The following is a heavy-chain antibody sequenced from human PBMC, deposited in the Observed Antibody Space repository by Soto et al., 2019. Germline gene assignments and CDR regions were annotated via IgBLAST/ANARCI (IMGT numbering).Heavy chain of an antibody. J-gene: IGHJ4*02. CDR3: VIATFFSDSSFNPRSFDS. CDR1: GFTLSDHY. CDR2: SRDKAQGYST. Sequence: EVQLVESGGGLVQPGGSLRLSCTGSGFTLSDHYIDWFRQAPGKVLEWVGRSRDKAQGYSTTYAASVKGRFTTSRDESTILFYLQMTALKPEATPFYYFVIATFFSDSSFNPRSFDSRGQGTLVTFS. D-gene: IGHD3-22*01. V-gene: IGHV3-72*01.